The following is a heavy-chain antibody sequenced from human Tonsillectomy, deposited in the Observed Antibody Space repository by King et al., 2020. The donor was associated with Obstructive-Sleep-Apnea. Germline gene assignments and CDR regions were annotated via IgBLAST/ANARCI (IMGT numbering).Heavy chain of an antibody. CDR1: GFTFSDYY. V-gene: IGHV3-11*06. D-gene: IGHD4-17*01. CDR2: ISSSSSYT. CDR3: ARGGHDYGDYVSYYYYGMDV. J-gene: IGHJ6*02. Sequence: VQLVESGGGLVKPGGSLRLSCAASGFTFSDYYMSWIRQAPGKGLEWVSYISSSSSYTNYADSVKGRFTISRDNAKNSLYLQMNSLRAEDTAVYYCARGGHDYGDYVSYYYYGMDVWGQGTTVTVSS.